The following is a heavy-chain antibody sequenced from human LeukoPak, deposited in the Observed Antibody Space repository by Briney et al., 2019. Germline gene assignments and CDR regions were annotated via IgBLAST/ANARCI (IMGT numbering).Heavy chain of an antibody. D-gene: IGHD6-13*01. CDR3: ARDQMISAAGLDY. CDR2: ISYDGSNK. J-gene: IGHJ4*02. CDR1: GFTFSSFA. Sequence: PGGSLRLSCSASGFTFSSFAMHWVRQAPGKGLEWVAVISYDGSNKYFADSVKGRFTHSRDNSKNTLYLQMNSLRAEDTALYYCARDQMISAAGLDYWGQGTLVTVSS. V-gene: IGHV3-30-3*01.